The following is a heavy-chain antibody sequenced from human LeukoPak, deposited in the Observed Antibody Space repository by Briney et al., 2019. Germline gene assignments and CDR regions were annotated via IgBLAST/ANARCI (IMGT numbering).Heavy chain of an antibody. Sequence: GASVKVSFKASGYTFTIYGISWVRQAPGQGLEWMGWISAYDGNTNYAQKLQGRVTMTTDTSTSTAYMELRSLRSDDTAVYYCARRNHQWAFDIWGQGTMVTVSS. CDR3: ARRNHQWAFDI. CDR2: ISAYDGNT. D-gene: IGHD1-14*01. CDR1: GYTFTIYG. V-gene: IGHV1-18*01. J-gene: IGHJ3*02.